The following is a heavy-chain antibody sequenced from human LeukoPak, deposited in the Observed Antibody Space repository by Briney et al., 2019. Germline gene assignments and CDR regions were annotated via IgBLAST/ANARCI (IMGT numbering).Heavy chain of an antibody. CDR1: GFTFSSYA. CDR3: ARDVGRSSWSLMDSADESVY. Sequence: PGGSLRLSCAASGFTFSSYAMHWVRQAPGKGLEWVAVISYDGSNKYYADSVKGRFTISRDNSKNTLYLQMNSLRAEDTAVYYCARDVGRSSWSLMDSADESVYWGQGTLVTVSS. CDR2: ISYDGSNK. V-gene: IGHV3-30*04. J-gene: IGHJ4*02. D-gene: IGHD6-13*01.